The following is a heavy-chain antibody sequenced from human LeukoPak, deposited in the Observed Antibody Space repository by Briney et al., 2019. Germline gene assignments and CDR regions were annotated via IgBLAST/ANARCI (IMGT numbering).Heavy chain of an antibody. V-gene: IGHV4-34*01. CDR3: ARVIRYYYGSGSYAFDI. CDR1: RGSFSGYY. D-gene: IGHD3-10*01. Sequence: NPSETLSLTSAAHRGSFSGYYWSWIRQPPGKGLEWIGEINHSGSTNYNPSLKSRVTISVDTSKNQFSLKLSSVTAADTAVYYCARVIRYYYGSGSYAFDIWGQGTMVTVSS. J-gene: IGHJ3*02. CDR2: INHSGST.